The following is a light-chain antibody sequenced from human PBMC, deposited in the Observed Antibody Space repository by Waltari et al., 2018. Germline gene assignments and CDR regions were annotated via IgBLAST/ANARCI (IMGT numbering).Light chain of an antibody. J-gene: IGKJ4*01. V-gene: IGKV3-20*01. CDR3: QRCGRSPRT. Sequence: DILFTQSPGTLPLSPGERATLSCKASQSVRSNFLAWYQQKPGHAARLLIYDGCRRATGMPDGLRGRGSGKDFKLTISRLEPEGFAGYVGQRCGRSPRTFGGATKVEIK. CDR2: DGC. CDR1: QSVRSNF.